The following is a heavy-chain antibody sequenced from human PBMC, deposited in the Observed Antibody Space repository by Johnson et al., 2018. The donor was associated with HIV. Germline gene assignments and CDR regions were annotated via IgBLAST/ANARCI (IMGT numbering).Heavy chain of an antibody. J-gene: IGHJ3*02. D-gene: IGHD1-26*01. CDR1: GFTFDDYA. CDR3: TTDRVGSGSHDAFDI. V-gene: IGHV3-9*01. CDR2: ISWNSGSI. Sequence: VQLVESGGGLVQPGRSLRLSCAASGFTFDDYAMHWVRQAPGKGLEWVSGISWNSGSIGYADSVKGRFTISRDNAKNSLYLQMNSLRAEDTALYYCTTDRVGSGSHDAFDIWGQGTIVTVSS.